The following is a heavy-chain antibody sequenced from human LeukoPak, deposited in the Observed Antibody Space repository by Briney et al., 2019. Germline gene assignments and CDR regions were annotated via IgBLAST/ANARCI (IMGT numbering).Heavy chain of an antibody. CDR2: TNPNSGDT. Sequence: ASVKVSCKASGYTFTDYYIHCVRQAPAPGQGLEWMGWTNPNSGDTNYAQKFQGRVTMTRDTSISTAYMELRSLRSDDTAVYYCASDHLSIAATGMRYWGQGTLVTVSS. V-gene: IGHV1-2*02. CDR1: GYTFTDYY. CDR3: ASDHLSIAATGMRY. D-gene: IGHD6-13*01. J-gene: IGHJ4*02.